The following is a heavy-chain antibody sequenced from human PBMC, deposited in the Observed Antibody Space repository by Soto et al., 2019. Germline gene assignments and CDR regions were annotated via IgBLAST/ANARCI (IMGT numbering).Heavy chain of an antibody. Sequence: LCGGSISSGGYYWSWIRQHPGKGLEWIGYIYYSGSTYYNPSLKSRVTISVDTSKNQFSLKLSSVTAADTAVYYCAGSSIVFYGSGSYSSWFDPWGQGTLVTVSS. CDR3: AGSSIVFYGSGSYSSWFDP. J-gene: IGHJ5*02. D-gene: IGHD3-10*01. CDR2: IYYSGST. V-gene: IGHV4-31*02. CDR1: GGSISSGGYY.